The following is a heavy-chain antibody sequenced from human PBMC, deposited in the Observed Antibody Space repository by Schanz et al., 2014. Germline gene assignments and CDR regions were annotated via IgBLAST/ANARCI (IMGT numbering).Heavy chain of an antibody. V-gene: IGHV3-23*01. CDR1: GFTFRVFA. CDR3: AKDLSSGGTGFDY. J-gene: IGHJ4*02. CDR2: ITGSGAT. Sequence: VQLLESGGGLVQPGGSLRLSCAASGFTFRVFAMNWLRQAPGKGLGWVSIITGSGATYYADSVKGRFTISRDNSKNTLYLLMNSLRAEDTAVYYCAKDLSSGGTGFDYGGQGTLLTVSS. D-gene: IGHD6-19*01.